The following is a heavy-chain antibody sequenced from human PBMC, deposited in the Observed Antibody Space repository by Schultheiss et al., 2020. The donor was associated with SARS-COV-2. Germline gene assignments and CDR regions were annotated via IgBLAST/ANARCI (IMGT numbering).Heavy chain of an antibody. CDR3: ARDGIRTAPGNWFDP. J-gene: IGHJ5*02. V-gene: IGHV3-21*05. CDR2: ISSSSSYI. CDR1: GFTVSSNY. Sequence: GGSLRLSCAASGFTVSSNYMTWVRQAPGKGLEWVSYISSSSSYIYYADSVKGRFTISRDNAKKSLYLEMNSLRAEDTAVYYCARDGIRTAPGNWFDPWGQGILVTVSS. D-gene: IGHD2-21*02.